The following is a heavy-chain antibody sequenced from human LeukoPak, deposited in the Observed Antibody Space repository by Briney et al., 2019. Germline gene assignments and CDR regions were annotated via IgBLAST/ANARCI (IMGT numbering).Heavy chain of an antibody. CDR2: ICGSGGGT. Sequence: PGGSLRLSCAASGFTFSSYAMSWVRQAPGRGLAWGSAICGSGGGTYYADSVKDRFTISKENSKNTLYMQRNSLRAKATAVYYCAKKDCSGVNCYPPRFDYWGEGTLVTVSS. V-gene: IGHV3-23*01. D-gene: IGHD2-15*01. J-gene: IGHJ4*02. CDR3: AKKDCSGVNCYPPRFDY. CDR1: GFTFSSYA.